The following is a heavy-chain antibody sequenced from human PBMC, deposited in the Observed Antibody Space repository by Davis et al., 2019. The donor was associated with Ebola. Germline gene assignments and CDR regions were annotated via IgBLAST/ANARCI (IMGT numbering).Heavy chain of an antibody. CDR1: GFIVGDKY. CDR2: IWYDGSNK. D-gene: IGHD6-13*01. Sequence: WGSLRLSCAASGFIVGDKYMSWVRQAPGKGLEWVAVIWYDGSNKYYADSVKGRFTISRDNSKNTLYLQMNSLRADDTAVYYCAKIAGGLAAAVGYWGQGTLVTVSS. CDR3: AKIAGGLAAAVGY. J-gene: IGHJ4*02. V-gene: IGHV3-33*06.